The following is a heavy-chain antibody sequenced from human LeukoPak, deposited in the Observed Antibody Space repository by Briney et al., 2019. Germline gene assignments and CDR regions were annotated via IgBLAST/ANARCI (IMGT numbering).Heavy chain of an antibody. CDR1: GFTFSSYA. D-gene: IGHD4-11*01. Sequence: GGSLRLSCAASGFTFSSYAMSWVRQAPGKGLEWVSAISGSGGSTYYADSVKGRFTISRDNSKNTLYLQMNSLRAEDTAVYYCARILLPNDYSNYDAFDIWGQGTMVTVSS. CDR2: ISGSGGST. CDR3: ARILLPNDYSNYDAFDI. J-gene: IGHJ3*02. V-gene: IGHV3-23*01.